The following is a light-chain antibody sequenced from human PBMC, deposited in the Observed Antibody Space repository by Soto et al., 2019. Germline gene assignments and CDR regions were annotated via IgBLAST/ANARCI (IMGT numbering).Light chain of an antibody. V-gene: IGKV1-9*01. CDR2: GAS. J-gene: IGKJ2*01. Sequence: EIQLTQSPSPLSASVGDRVTISCRASQGISSYLAWYQQKPGKAPKLLIYGASTLASGVSSRFSGSGSGTVFPLTISLLQQDVSATYCCQHLSSFLLHTFGRGTKVEIK. CDR3: QHLSSFLLHT. CDR1: QGISSY.